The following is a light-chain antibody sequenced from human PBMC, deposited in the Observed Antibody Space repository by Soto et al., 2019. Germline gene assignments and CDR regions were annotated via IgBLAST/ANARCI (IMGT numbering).Light chain of an antibody. CDR2: YND. CDR3: QSYDSSLSGHVV. Sequence: QSVLTQPPSVSGAPGQRVTISCTGSSSNIGSGFDVQWYQQLPGTAPKLLIYYNDNRPSGVPDRFSGSKSGTSASLAITGLQADDEADYYCQSYDSSLSGHVVFGGGTKLTVL. CDR1: SSNIGSGFD. J-gene: IGLJ2*01. V-gene: IGLV1-40*01.